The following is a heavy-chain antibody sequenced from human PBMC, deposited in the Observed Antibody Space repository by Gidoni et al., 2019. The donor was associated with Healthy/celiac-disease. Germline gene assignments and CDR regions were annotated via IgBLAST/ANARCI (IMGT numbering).Heavy chain of an antibody. J-gene: IGHJ2*01. D-gene: IGHD7-27*01. CDR2: FSSNAGST. CDR1: GFNFGRYA. CDR3: VKDLSTGPLYCYFDL. Sequence: EVQLVESGGGWVKPGGSLRISCSAGGFNFGRYAMHWVRPAPGKGREFVSSFSSNAGSTYYADSVKRRFTISIDNSKNTLYLQMSRLSAEDTSVYYCVKDLSTGPLYCYFDLWGRGTLVTVSS. V-gene: IGHV3-64D*08.